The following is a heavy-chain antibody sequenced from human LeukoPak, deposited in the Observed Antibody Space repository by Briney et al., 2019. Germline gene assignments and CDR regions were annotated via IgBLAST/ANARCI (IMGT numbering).Heavy chain of an antibody. Sequence: PSETLSLTCTVSGYSISSGYYWGWIRQPPGKGLEWIGSIYHSGSTYYNPSLKSRVTISVDTSKNQFSLKLSSVTAADTAVYYCARLETALRADYWGQGTLVTVSS. CDR3: ARLETALRADY. V-gene: IGHV4-38-2*02. CDR2: IYHSGST. J-gene: IGHJ4*02. D-gene: IGHD4-17*01. CDR1: GYSISSGYY.